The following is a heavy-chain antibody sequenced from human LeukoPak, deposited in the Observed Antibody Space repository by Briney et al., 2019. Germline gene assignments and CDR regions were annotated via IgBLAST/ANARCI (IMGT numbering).Heavy chain of an antibody. J-gene: IGHJ4*02. CDR2: ISGSGGST. Sequence: GGSLRLSCAATGFTFSSYAMSWVRQAPGKGPEWVSAISGSGGSTYYADSVKGRFTISRDNSKNTLYLQMNSLRAEDTAVYYCAKVDFSTVTTGFDYWGQGTLVTVSS. D-gene: IGHD4-17*01. V-gene: IGHV3-23*01. CDR1: GFTFSSYA. CDR3: AKVDFSTVTTGFDY.